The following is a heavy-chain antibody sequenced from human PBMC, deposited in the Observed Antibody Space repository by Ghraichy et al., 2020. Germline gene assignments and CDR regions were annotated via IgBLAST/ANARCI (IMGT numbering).Heavy chain of an antibody. D-gene: IGHD5-12*01. Sequence: SETLSLTCTVSGGSISSCGYYWSWIRQHPGKGLEWIGYIYYSGSTYYNPSLKSRVTISVDTSKNQFSLKLSSVTAADTAVYYCAREDTATMRFDYWGQGTLVTVSS. CDR3: AREDTATMRFDY. CDR1: GGSISSCGYY. V-gene: IGHV4-31*03. J-gene: IGHJ4*02. CDR2: IYYSGST.